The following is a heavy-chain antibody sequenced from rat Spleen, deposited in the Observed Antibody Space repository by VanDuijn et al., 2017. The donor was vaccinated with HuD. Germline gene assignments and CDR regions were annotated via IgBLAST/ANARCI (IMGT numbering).Heavy chain of an antibody. V-gene: IGHV5-31*01. CDR1: GFTFNNYW. CDR3: ATDGFYDGTYYAVYVMDA. J-gene: IGHJ4*01. CDR2: ITHTDGST. D-gene: IGHD1-12*02. Sequence: EVQLVESGGGLVQPGRSLKLSCVASGFTFNNYWMTWIRQAPGKGLEWVATITHTDGSTYYPDSVEGRFTISRDNAKNTLLLQMDSLRSEDTATYDCATDGFYDGTYYAVYVMDAWGQGASVTVSS.